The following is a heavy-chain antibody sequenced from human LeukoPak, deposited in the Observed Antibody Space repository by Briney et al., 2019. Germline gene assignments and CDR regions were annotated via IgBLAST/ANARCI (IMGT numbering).Heavy chain of an antibody. D-gene: IGHD4-17*01. V-gene: IGHV3-23*01. CDR1: GFTFSTYA. J-gene: IGHJ6*02. Sequence: GGSLRLSCAASGFTFSTYAMNWVRQAPGKGLEWVSAISNSGDSTYYADSVKGRFTISRGEPKNTLYLQMDSLRVEDTAVYYCAERSYGDYYYGMDVWGQGTTVTVSS. CDR2: ISNSGDST. CDR3: AERSYGDYYYGMDV.